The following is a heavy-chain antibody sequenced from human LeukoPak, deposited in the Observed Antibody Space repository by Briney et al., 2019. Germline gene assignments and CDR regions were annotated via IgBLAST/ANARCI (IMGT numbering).Heavy chain of an antibody. CDR2: IYYSGST. Sequence: SETLSLTCTVSGGSISSYYWSWIRQPPGKGLEWIGYIYYSGSTNYNPSLKSRVTISIDTSKNQFSLKLTSVTAADTAVYYCAKQTGSGLFILPGGQGTLVTVSS. CDR3: AKQTGSGLFILP. J-gene: IGHJ4*02. CDR1: GGSISSYY. D-gene: IGHD3/OR15-3a*01. V-gene: IGHV4-59*08.